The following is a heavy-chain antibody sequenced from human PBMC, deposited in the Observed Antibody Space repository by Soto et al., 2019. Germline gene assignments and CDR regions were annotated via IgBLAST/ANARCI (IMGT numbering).Heavy chain of an antibody. CDR2: INWNGGST. CDR3: ARDRAVAGAMGAYYYGMDV. D-gene: IGHD6-19*01. V-gene: IGHV3-20*04. CDR1: GFTFDDYC. J-gene: IGHJ6*02. Sequence: GGSLRLSCAASGFTFDDYCMSWVRQAPGKGLEWVSGINWNGGSTGYADSVKGRFTISRDNAKNSLYLQMNSLRAEDTALYYCARDRAVAGAMGAYYYGMDVWGQGTTVTVSS.